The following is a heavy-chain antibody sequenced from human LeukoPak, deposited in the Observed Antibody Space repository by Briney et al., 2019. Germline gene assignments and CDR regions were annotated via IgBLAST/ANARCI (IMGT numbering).Heavy chain of an antibody. CDR3: ARQDYDFWSGYYTSFWFDP. J-gene: IGHJ5*02. V-gene: IGHV4-34*01. CDR1: GGSFSGYY. Sequence: SETLSLTCAVYGGSFSGYYWSWIRQPPGKGLEWIGEINHSGSTNYNPSLKTRATISVDTSKNQFSLKLSSVTATDTAVYYCARQDYDFWSGYYTSFWFDPWGQGTLVTVSS. CDR2: INHSGST. D-gene: IGHD3-3*01.